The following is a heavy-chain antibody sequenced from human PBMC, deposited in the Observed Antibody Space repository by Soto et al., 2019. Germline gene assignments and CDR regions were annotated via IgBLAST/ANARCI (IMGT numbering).Heavy chain of an antibody. CDR3: ARHNYGSGSTYFDY. V-gene: IGHV4-59*08. Sequence: LTCTVSGGSISSYYWSWIRQPPGKGLEWIGYIYYSGSTNYNPSLKSRVTISVDTSKNQFSLKLNSMTAADTAVYYCARHNYGSGSTYFDYWGQGTLVTVSS. J-gene: IGHJ4*02. D-gene: IGHD3-10*01. CDR1: GGSISSYY. CDR2: IYYSGST.